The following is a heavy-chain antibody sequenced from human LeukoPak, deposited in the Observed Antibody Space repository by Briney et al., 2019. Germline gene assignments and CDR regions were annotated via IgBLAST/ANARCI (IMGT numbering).Heavy chain of an antibody. V-gene: IGHV4-34*01. J-gene: IGHJ4*03. Sequence: SETLSLTCAVYGGSFSSYYWSCIRQSPGKRLEWIAEINHRGDTNYNPSVKSRVTISVDTSKNPFSLKVTSLTAADTAVYYCARGPTISETGYFDYWGQGTLVTVSS. CDR1: GGSFSSYY. CDR2: INHRGDT. D-gene: IGHD1-1*01. CDR3: ARGPTISETGYFDY.